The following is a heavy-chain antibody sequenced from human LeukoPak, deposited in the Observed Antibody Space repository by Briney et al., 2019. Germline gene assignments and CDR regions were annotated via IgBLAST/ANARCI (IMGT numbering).Heavy chain of an antibody. Sequence: NPSETLSLTCTVSGGSISSYYWSWIRQPPGKGLEWIGYIYYSGSTNYNPSLKSRVTISVDTSKNQCSLKRSSVTVADTAVYYCARGSKAGIVGATSEFDPCGQGTLVTVSS. CDR2: IYYSGST. V-gene: IGHV4-59*08. J-gene: IGHJ5*02. D-gene: IGHD1-26*01. CDR1: GGSISSYY. CDR3: ARGSKAGIVGATSEFDP.